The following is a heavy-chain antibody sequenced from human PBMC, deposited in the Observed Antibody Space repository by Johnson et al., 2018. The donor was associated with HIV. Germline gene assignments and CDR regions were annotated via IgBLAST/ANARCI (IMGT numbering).Heavy chain of an antibody. V-gene: IGHV3-7*05. CDR1: GFTFNTYW. CDR3: ARGRLISKIVSAGAFDI. J-gene: IGHJ3*02. Sequence: MQLVESGGGLVQPGGSLRLSCAASGFTFNTYWMTWVRQVPGKGLEWVANIKEDGSEKYYVDSVTGRFIISRDNAKNSLYLQMNSLRDEDTAFYYCARGRLISKIVSAGAFDIWGQGTMVTVSS. D-gene: IGHD3-22*01. CDR2: IKEDGSEK.